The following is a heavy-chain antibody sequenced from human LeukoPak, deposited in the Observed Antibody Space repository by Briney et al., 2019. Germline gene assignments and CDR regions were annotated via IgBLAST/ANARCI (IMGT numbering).Heavy chain of an antibody. CDR3: ARNGIYYDSSGYYYEY. Sequence: GASVKVSCKASGYTFTSYAMHWVRQAPGQRLEWMGWINAGNGNTKYSQKFQGRVTITRDTSASTAYMELSSLRSEDTAVYYCARNGIYYDSSGYYYEYWGQGTLVTVSS. J-gene: IGHJ4*02. CDR1: GYTFTSYA. D-gene: IGHD3-22*01. V-gene: IGHV1-3*01. CDR2: INAGNGNT.